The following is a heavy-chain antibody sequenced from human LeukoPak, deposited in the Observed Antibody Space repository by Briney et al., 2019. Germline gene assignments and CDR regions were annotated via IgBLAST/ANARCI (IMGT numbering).Heavy chain of an antibody. Sequence: GGSLRLSCAASGFTFSSYAMSWVRQAPGKGLEWVSAISGSGGSTYYADSVKGRFTISRDNSKNTLYLQMNSLRAEDTAIYYCAITYDSSGYPQPDFDYWGQGTLVTVSS. V-gene: IGHV3-23*01. CDR1: GFTFSSYA. CDR2: ISGSGGST. CDR3: AITYDSSGYPQPDFDY. J-gene: IGHJ4*02. D-gene: IGHD3-22*01.